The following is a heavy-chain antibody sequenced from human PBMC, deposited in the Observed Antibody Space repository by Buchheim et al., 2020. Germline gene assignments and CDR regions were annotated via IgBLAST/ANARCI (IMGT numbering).Heavy chain of an antibody. CDR3: AKALYGDYGGGFDS. CDR2: VSWNSGVI. V-gene: IGHV3-9*01. CDR1: GFSFGDYA. J-gene: IGHJ4*02. Sequence: EVQLVESGGALVQPGRSLRLSCAASGFSFGDYAIHWVRQAPGKGLEWVSGVSWNSGVIEYADSVRGRFTVSRDNAQHSLYLEMDRLRPEDTALYYCAKALYGDYGGGFDSWGQGT. D-gene: IGHD4-17*01.